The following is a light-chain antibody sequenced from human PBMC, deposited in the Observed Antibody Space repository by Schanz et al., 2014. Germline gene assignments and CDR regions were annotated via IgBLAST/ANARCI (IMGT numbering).Light chain of an antibody. Sequence: IVLTQSPVTLSLSPGERVTLSCRASQSLASSSLAWYQQNPGQAPRLLIYGASTTDTGIPDRFSGSGSGTVFTLTISRREHEDVAVYYCQQYNNWPPWTFGQGTKVEIK. CDR2: GAS. CDR1: QSLASSS. J-gene: IGKJ1*01. CDR3: QQYNNWPPWT. V-gene: IGKV3-20*01.